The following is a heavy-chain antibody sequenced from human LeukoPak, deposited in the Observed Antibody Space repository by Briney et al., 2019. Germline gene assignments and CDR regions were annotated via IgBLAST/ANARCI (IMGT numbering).Heavy chain of an antibody. D-gene: IGHD6-13*01. J-gene: IGHJ4*02. CDR3: AKHRFDSSSWYVY. V-gene: IGHV3-74*01. CDR1: GFTFSSYW. Sequence: QPGRSLRLSCAASGFTFSSYWMHWVRQAPGKGLVWVSRINSDGSSTSYADSVKGRFTISRDNSKNTLYLQMNSLRAEDTAVYYCAKHRFDSSSWYVYWGQGTLVTVSS. CDR2: INSDGSST.